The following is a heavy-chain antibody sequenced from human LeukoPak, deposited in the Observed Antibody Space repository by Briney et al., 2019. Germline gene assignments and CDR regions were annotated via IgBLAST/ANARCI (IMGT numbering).Heavy chain of an antibody. CDR3: ARRLSGSYLGYFDY. J-gene: IGHJ4*02. D-gene: IGHD1-26*01. V-gene: IGHV4-30-2*01. Sequence: ASQTLSLTCTVSGGSIDKGGYFWSWIRQHPGKGLEWIGYIYHSGSTYYNPSLKSRVTISVDRSKNQFSLKLSSVTAADTAVYYCARRLSGSYLGYFDYWGQGTLVTVSS. CDR2: IYHSGST. CDR1: GGSIDKGGYF.